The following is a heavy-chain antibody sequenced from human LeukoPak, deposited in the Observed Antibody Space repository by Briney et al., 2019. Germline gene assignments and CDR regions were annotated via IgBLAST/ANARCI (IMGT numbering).Heavy chain of an antibody. CDR3: AKETELTVSALFDY. V-gene: IGHV3-23*01. D-gene: IGHD2-21*02. Sequence: GGSLRLSCAASGFTFNHYAMSWVRQAPGKGLEWVSAISGSGGSTFYADSVRGRFTISKDSSQNTVFLRMNSLRAEDSAVYYCAKETELTVSALFDYWGQGTLVTVSS. CDR2: ISGSGGST. J-gene: IGHJ4*02. CDR1: GFTFNHYA.